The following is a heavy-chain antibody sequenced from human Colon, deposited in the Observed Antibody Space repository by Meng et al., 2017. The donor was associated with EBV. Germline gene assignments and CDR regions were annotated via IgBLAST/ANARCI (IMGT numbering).Heavy chain of an antibody. Sequence: QVQLQEAGPGRVKPSGTLSRTCGVSGGSISSNIRWTWVRQPPGKGLEWIGDIDDSGSTNYNPSLNSRISISLDKSKNHFSLKVNSVTAADTAVYYCARGKQDAWELPAYWGQGALVTVSS. J-gene: IGHJ4*02. CDR3: ARGKQDAWELPAY. CDR1: GGSISSNIR. V-gene: IGHV4-4*02. CDR2: IDDSGST. D-gene: IGHD1-26*01.